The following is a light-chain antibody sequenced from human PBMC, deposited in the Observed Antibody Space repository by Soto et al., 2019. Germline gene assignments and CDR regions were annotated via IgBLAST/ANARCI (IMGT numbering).Light chain of an antibody. CDR2: DVS. Sequence: ALTQPRSVSGSPGQSVTISCTGTSSDVGGYNYVSWYQQHPGKAPKLMIYDVSKRPSGVPDRFSGSKSGNTASLAISGLQAEDEADYYCCSYAGSYTLYVFGTGTKVTVL. V-gene: IGLV2-11*01. CDR1: SSDVGGYNY. J-gene: IGLJ1*01. CDR3: CSYAGSYTLYV.